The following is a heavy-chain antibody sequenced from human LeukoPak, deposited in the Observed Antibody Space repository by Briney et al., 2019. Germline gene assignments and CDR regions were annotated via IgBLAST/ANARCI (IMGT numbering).Heavy chain of an antibody. CDR1: GASISSSTYY. V-gene: IGHV4-39*07. CDR3: ASHIGGSYTYYFDY. CDR2: IYYSGST. D-gene: IGHD1-26*01. J-gene: IGHJ4*02. Sequence: SETLSLTCTVSGASISSSTYYWGWIRQPPGKGLEWIGNIYYSGSTYYNPSLKSRVTISVETSKNQFSLKLSSVTAADTAVYYCASHIGGSYTYYFDYWGQGTLVTVSS.